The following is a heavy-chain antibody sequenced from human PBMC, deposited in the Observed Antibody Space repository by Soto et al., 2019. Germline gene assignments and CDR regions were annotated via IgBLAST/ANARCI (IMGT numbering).Heavy chain of an antibody. CDR3: ASGLKEAGNGNCYYGMDV. CDR1: GGTFSDYA. CDR2: IMPIFGAP. V-gene: IGHV1-69*12. Sequence: QVQLVQSGAAVKKPGSSVKVSCTASGGTFSDYAFSWVRQAPGQGLEWLGGIMPIFGAPDYAQQFQGRVTITADESTPAAYLGMRSVRSEDLDVYYFASGLKEAGNGNCYYGMDVGGQGTTVTVSS. D-gene: IGHD6-19*01. J-gene: IGHJ6*02.